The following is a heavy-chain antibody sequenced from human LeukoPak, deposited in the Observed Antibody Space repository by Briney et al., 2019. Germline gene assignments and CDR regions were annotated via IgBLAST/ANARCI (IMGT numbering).Heavy chain of an antibody. Sequence: GGSLRLSCAASGFTFPNYDMSWVRQAPGKGLEWVSTVSDSAHDTSYADSVKGRFTISRDNSKNTLYLQMSSLRAEDTALYYCATGECYFDFWGQGTLVTVSS. CDR1: GFTFPNYD. CDR2: VSDSAHDT. D-gene: IGHD3-16*01. CDR3: ATGECYFDF. J-gene: IGHJ4*02. V-gene: IGHV3-23*01.